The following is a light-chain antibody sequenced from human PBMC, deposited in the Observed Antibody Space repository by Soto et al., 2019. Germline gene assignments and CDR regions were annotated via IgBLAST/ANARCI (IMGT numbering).Light chain of an antibody. J-gene: IGKJ1*01. V-gene: IGKV1-5*01. CDR2: DAS. CDR3: QQYNSYPGT. Sequence: DIQMTQSPSSVSASVGDRFTMACRASQSISSWLAWYQQKPGKAPKLLIYDASSLESGVPSRFSGSGSGTEFTLTISSLQPDDFATYYCQQYNSYPGTFGQGTKVDI. CDR1: QSISSW.